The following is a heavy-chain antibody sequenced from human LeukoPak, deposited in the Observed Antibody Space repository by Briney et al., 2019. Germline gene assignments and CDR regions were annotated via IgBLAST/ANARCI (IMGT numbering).Heavy chain of an antibody. D-gene: IGHD3-9*01. CDR3: ARAHDILTGYSYFDY. J-gene: IGHJ4*02. Sequence: PSETLSLTCAVSGGSISSSNWWSWVRQPPGKGLEWIGEIYHSGSTNYNPSLKSRVTISVDKSKNQFSLKLSSVTAADTAVYYCARAHDILTGYSYFDYWGQGTLVTVSS. V-gene: IGHV4-4*02. CDR1: GGSISSSNW. CDR2: IYHSGST.